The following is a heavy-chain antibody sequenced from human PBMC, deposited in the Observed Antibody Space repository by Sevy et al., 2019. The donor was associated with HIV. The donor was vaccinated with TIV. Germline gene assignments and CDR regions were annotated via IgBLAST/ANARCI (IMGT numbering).Heavy chain of an antibody. V-gene: IGHV3-74*01. Sequence: GSLRLSCAASGFTFTTHWMNWVRQAPGKGLVWVSRIDSDGTTTTYADSVKGRFIISRDNAKNTLYLQMNSLRAEDTAVYYCARDGYNYGPFLFDYWGLGTPVTVSS. CDR2: IDSDGTTT. D-gene: IGHD5-12*01. CDR3: ARDGYNYGPFLFDY. J-gene: IGHJ4*02. CDR1: GFTFTTHW.